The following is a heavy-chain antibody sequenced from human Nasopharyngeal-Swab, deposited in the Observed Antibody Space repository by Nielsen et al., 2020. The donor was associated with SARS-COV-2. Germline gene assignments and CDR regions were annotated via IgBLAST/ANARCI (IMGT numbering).Heavy chain of an antibody. CDR3: ARDSYNNGTGDYYYGMDV. J-gene: IGHJ6*02. D-gene: IGHD1-1*01. Sequence: GESLKISCAASGFTFSSYEMNWVRQAPGKGLEWVSYISSSGSTIYYADSVKGRFTISRDNAKNSLYLQMNSLRAEDTAVYYCARDSYNNGTGDYYYGMDVWGQGTTVTVSS. V-gene: IGHV3-48*03. CDR1: GFTFSSYE. CDR2: ISSSGSTI.